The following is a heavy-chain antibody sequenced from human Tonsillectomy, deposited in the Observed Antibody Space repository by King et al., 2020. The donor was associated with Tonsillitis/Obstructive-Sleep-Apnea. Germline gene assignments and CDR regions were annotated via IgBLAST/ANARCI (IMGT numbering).Heavy chain of an antibody. V-gene: IGHV3-23*04. CDR1: VFTFSNYA. CDR2: ISSGGGGT. J-gene: IGHJ3*02. Sequence: EVQLVESGGGLVQPGGSLRLSCAASVFTFSNYAMSWVRQAPGKGLEWVSTISSGGGGTFYADSVKGRFTISRDNSNNTLYLQMSSLRAEDTAVYYCAKGTDDAFDIWGQGTMVTVSS. D-gene: IGHD2-2*01. CDR3: AKGTDDAFDI.